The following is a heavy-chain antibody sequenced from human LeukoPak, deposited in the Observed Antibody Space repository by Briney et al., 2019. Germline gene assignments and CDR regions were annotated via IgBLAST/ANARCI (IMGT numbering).Heavy chain of an antibody. J-gene: IGHJ3*02. D-gene: IGHD5-18*01. CDR1: GGSISSYF. CDR3: ARDRNKYSYGSFDI. V-gene: IGHV4-59*01. Sequence: SETLSLTCTVSGGSISSYFWSWIRQPPGKGLEWIGYIYYSGSTNYNPSPKSRVTISVDTSKNQFSLKLSSVTAADTAVYYCARDRNKYSYGSFDIWGQGTMVTVSS. CDR2: IYYSGST.